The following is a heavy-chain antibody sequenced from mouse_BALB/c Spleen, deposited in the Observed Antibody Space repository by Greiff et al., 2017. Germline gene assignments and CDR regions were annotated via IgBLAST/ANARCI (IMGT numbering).Heavy chain of an antibody. Sequence: VQLQQSGAELAKPGASVKMSCKASGYTFTSYWMHWVKQRPGQGLKWIGYINPSTGYTEYNQKFKDKATLTADKSSSTAYMQLSSLTSEDSAVYYCARRGLGNPFAYWGQGTLVTVSA. CDR3: ARRGLGNPFAY. D-gene: IGHD2-1*01. J-gene: IGHJ3*01. CDR1: GYTFTSYW. CDR2: INPSTGYT. V-gene: IGHV1-7*01.